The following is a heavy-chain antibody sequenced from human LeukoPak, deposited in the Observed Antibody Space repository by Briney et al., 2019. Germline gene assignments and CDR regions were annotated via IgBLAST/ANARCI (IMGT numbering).Heavy chain of an antibody. J-gene: IGHJ4*02. V-gene: IGHV1-8*01. CDR1: GYTFTSYD. Sequence: ASVKVSCKASGYTFTSYDINWARQATGQGLEWMGWTNPNSGNTGYAQKFQGRVTMTRNTSISTAYMELSSLRSEDTAVYYCARGARRVVRGVISYYFDYWGQGTLVTVSS. CDR2: TNPNSGNT. D-gene: IGHD3-10*01. CDR3: ARGARRVVRGVISYYFDY.